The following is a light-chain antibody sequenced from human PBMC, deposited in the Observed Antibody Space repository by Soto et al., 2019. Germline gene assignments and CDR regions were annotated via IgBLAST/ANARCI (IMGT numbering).Light chain of an antibody. J-gene: IGKJ4*01. Sequence: EIVLTQSPATLSLSPGERATLSCRASQSVKSLLGWYQQKPGQAPRLVIYDASYRATGIPARFSGSGWGTDFTLTISSLEPEDFGIYYCQQRSSWPLTFGGGTKVDIK. V-gene: IGKV3-11*01. CDR1: QSVKSL. CDR3: QQRSSWPLT. CDR2: DAS.